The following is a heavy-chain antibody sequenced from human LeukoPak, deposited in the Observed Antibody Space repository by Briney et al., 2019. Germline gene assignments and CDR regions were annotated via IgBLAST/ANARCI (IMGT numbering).Heavy chain of an antibody. J-gene: IGHJ4*02. CDR3: AKGPRYNILTGYYKSHFFDY. CDR1: GFTFSSYA. V-gene: IGHV3-23*01. D-gene: IGHD3-9*01. Sequence: PGWSLRLSCAASGFTFSSYAMRWVRPAPGKGLECVSSISGSRGNTYYADSVKGRFTISRDNSKNTLYLQMNSLRARDTAVYYCAKGPRYNILTGYYKSHFFDYWGQGTLVTVSS. CDR2: ISGSRGNT.